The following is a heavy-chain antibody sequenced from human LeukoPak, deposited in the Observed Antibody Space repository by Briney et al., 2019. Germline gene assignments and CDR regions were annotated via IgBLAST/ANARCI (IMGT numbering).Heavy chain of an antibody. CDR2: ISAYNGNT. CDR3: ARNQIVVVPAAKKYYYYYYMDV. V-gene: IGHV1-18*01. CDR1: GYTFTSYG. Sequence: GASVKVSCKASGYTFTSYGISWVRQAPGQGLEWMGWISAYNGNTNYAQKLQGRVTMTTDTSTSTAYMELRSLRSDDTAVYYCARNQIVVVPAAKKYYYYYYMDVWGKGTTVTVSS. D-gene: IGHD2-2*01. J-gene: IGHJ6*03.